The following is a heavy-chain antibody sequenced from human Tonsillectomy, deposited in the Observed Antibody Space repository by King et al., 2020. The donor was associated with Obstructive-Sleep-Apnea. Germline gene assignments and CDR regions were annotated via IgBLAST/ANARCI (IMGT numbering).Heavy chain of an antibody. V-gene: IGHV2-70*11. CDR3: ARMGLGSGTYGLGAFDI. D-gene: IGHD3-10*01. Sequence: TLKESGPALVKPTQTLALTCSFSGFSLSNSGMCVNWIRQPPGKALEWLARIDWDNDKYYSTSLKTRLTISKDTSKNQVVLTMTNMDPVGTATYYCARMGLGSGTYGLGAFDIWGHGTMVTVSS. CDR1: GFSLSNSGMC. CDR2: IDWDNDK. J-gene: IGHJ3*02.